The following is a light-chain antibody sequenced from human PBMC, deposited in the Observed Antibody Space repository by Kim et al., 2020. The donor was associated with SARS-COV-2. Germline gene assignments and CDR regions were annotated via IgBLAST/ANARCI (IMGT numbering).Light chain of an antibody. CDR3: MQGKHWPFT. CDR2: NVS. V-gene: IGKV2-30*01. J-gene: IGKJ3*01. CDR1: QGSVYSDGSKY. Sequence: PTSISLRSKQGSVYSDGSKYLDWFHQRPGQTPWHLIYNVSNRAGGGPGRFSGSGSGTDFTRQISRVEAEDVGVYYCMQGKHWPFTFGPGTKVDIK.